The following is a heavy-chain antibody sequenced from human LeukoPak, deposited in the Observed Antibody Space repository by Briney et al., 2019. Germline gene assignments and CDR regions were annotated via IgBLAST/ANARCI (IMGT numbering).Heavy chain of an antibody. Sequence: GGSLRLSCAASGFTFSDYYMSWIRQAPGKGLEWVSYISSSGSTIYYADSVKGRFTISRDNAKNSLYLQMNSLRAEDTAVYYCAREITIFGVVPDDAFDIWGQGTMVTVSS. CDR3: AREITIFGVVPDDAFDI. J-gene: IGHJ3*02. V-gene: IGHV3-11*04. CDR1: GFTFSDYY. D-gene: IGHD3-3*01. CDR2: ISSSGSTI.